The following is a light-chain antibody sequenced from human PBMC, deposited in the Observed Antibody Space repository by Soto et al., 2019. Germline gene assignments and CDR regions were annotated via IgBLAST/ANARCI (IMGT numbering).Light chain of an antibody. CDR1: SSDVGDYNY. Sequence: QSALTQPASVSGSPGHSITISCTGTSSDVGDYNYVSWYQQHPGKAPKLMIYDVSNRPSGVSNRFSGSKSGNTASLTVSGLQAEDEADYYCSSYTSSSTLVFGGGTKLTVL. V-gene: IGLV2-14*01. CDR3: SSYTSSSTLV. J-gene: IGLJ2*01. CDR2: DVS.